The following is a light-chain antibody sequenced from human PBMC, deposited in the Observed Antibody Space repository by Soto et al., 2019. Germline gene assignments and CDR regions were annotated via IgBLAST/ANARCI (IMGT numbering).Light chain of an antibody. V-gene: IGKV3D-15*01. CDR1: RNVGSK. CDR3: QQYSDSKT. J-gene: IGKJ2*01. CDR2: DAS. Sequence: ETVMTQSPATLSVSPGERATLSCRASRNVGSKLAWYQQKPGQAPRLLISDASTRATGIPARFSGSGSATDFTTTISRLQSEDVAVYYCQQYSDSKTFGRGTKVEIK.